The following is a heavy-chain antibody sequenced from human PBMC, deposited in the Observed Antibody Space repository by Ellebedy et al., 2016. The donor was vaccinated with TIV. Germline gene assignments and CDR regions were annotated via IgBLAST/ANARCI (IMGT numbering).Heavy chain of an antibody. Sequence: GGSLRLSXAASGFTFDDYAMHWVRQAPGKGLEWVSGISWNSGSIGYADSVKGRFTISRDNAKNSLYLQMNSLRAEDTAVYYCARGGVLRYFDWLFPQHSQEDAFDIWGQGTMVTVSS. CDR3: ARGGVLRYFDWLFPQHSQEDAFDI. CDR1: GFTFDDYA. V-gene: IGHV3-9*01. CDR2: ISWNSGSI. J-gene: IGHJ3*02. D-gene: IGHD3-9*01.